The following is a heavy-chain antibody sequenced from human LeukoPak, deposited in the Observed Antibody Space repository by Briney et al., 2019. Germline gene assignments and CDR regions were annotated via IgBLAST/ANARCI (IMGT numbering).Heavy chain of an antibody. CDR2: ISGSGDRT. Sequence: PGGSLRLSCAASGFTFNNYAMSWFRQTPGKGLEWVSAISGSGDRTYYAESVKGRFSISRDNSKNTLYLQMHSLRAEDTAVYYCASPEGDIVVVPAATSPDDAFDIWGQGTMVTVSS. J-gene: IGHJ3*02. CDR3: ASPEGDIVVVPAATSPDDAFDI. CDR1: GFTFNNYA. V-gene: IGHV3-23*01. D-gene: IGHD2-2*01.